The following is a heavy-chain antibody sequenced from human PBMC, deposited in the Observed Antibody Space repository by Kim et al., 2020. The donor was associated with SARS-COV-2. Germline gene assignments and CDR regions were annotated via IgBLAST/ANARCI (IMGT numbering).Heavy chain of an antibody. Sequence: SETLSLTCTVSGGSISRYYWSWIRQPAGKGLEWIGRIYTSGSTNYNPSLKSRVTMSVDTSKNQFSLKLSSVTAADTAVYYCARERFEDYYYYYGMDVWGQGTTVTVSS. CDR3: ARERFEDYYYYYGMDV. CDR1: GGSISRYY. D-gene: IGHD3-10*01. J-gene: IGHJ6*02. V-gene: IGHV4-4*07. CDR2: IYTSGST.